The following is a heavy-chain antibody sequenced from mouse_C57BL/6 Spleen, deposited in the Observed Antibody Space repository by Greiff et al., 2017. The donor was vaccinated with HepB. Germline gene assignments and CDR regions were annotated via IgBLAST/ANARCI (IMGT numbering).Heavy chain of an antibody. J-gene: IGHJ4*01. CDR2: ISNGGGST. Sequence: DVKLVESGGGLVQPGGSLKLSCAASGFTFSDYYMYWVRQTPEKRLEWVAYISNGGGSTYYPDTVKGRFTISRDNAKNTLYLQMSRLKSEDTAMYYCARSYGSHAMDYWGQGTSVTVSS. D-gene: IGHD1-1*01. CDR3: ARSYGSHAMDY. CDR1: GFTFSDYY. V-gene: IGHV5-12*01.